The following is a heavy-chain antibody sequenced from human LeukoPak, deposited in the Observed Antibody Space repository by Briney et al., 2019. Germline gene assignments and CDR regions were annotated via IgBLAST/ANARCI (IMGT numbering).Heavy chain of an antibody. CDR3: ARDKTGTYYFDY. CDR1: AFTFRSYW. CDR2: IKQDGSEK. D-gene: IGHD3-10*01. Sequence: GGSLRLSCAASAFTFRSYWMSWVRQAPGKGLEWVANIKQDGSEKYYVDSVKGRFTISRDNAKKSLSLQMNSLRAEDTAVYYCARDKTGTYYFDYWGQGTLVTVSS. J-gene: IGHJ4*02. V-gene: IGHV3-7*03.